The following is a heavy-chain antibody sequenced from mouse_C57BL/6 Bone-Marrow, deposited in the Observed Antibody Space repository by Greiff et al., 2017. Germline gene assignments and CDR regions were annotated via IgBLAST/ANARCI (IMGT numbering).Heavy chain of an antibody. CDR1: GFSLTSYG. V-gene: IGHV2-5*01. J-gene: IGHJ1*03. D-gene: IGHD1-1*01. Sequence: VQLQQSGPGLVQPSQSLSITCTVSGFSLTSYGVHWVRQSPGKGLEWLGVIWRGGSTDYNAAFMSRLSITKDNSKSPVYFKMNRLQADDTAIYFCSKKKGGYYGSSYYWYFDVWGTGTTVTVSS. CDR2: IWRGGST. CDR3: SKKKGGYYGSSYYWYFDV.